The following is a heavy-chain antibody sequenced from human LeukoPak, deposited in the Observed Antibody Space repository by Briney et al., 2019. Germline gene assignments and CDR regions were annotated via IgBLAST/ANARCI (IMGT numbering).Heavy chain of an antibody. CDR1: GFTFGDYA. CDR2: IRSKAYGGTT. V-gene: IGHV3-49*04. CDR3: TAVLEWFQWHAPIGDY. D-gene: IGHD3-3*01. Sequence: HTGGSLRLSCTASGFTFGDYAMSWVRQAPGKGLEWVGFIRSKAYGGTTEYAASVKGRFTISRGDSKSIAYLQMNSLKTEDTAVYYCTAVLEWFQWHAPIGDYWGQGTLVTVSS. J-gene: IGHJ4*02.